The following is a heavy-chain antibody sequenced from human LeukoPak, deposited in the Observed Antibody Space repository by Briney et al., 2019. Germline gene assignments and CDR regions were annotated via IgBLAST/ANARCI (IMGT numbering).Heavy chain of an antibody. D-gene: IGHD2-8*01. J-gene: IGHJ6*04. Sequence: GGSLRLSGAASGFTFSNYWMHWVRQAPGKGLEYFSRINSDGSSTNYADSVKGRFTISRDNAKNTLYLHMNSLRAEDTAVYYCARAVLMVYAPLDVWGKGTTVTVSS. V-gene: IGHV3-74*01. CDR3: ARAVLMVYAPLDV. CDR2: INSDGSST. CDR1: GFTFSNYW.